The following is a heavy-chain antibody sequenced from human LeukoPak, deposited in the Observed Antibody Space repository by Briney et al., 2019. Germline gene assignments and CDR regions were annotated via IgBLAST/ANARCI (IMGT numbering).Heavy chain of an antibody. CDR2: TYYRSSWYN. CDR1: GYSVSSDSAA. J-gene: IGHJ6*03. Sequence: SQTLSLTCAISGYSVSSDSAAWNWIRHSPSRGLEWLGRTYYRSSWYNDYAVSVKSRITINPDTSKNQFSLQLNSVTPEDTAVYYCARGPQLVGYYYIDVWGKGTTVTVSS. D-gene: IGHD6-13*01. CDR3: ARGPQLVGYYYIDV. V-gene: IGHV6-1*01.